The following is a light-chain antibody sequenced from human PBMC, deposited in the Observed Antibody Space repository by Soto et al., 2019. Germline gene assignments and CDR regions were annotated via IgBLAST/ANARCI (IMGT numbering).Light chain of an antibody. Sequence: EIVLTQSPCILSLSPGERATISCRASQTVSNDFLAWYQQKPGQAPRLLIYGASTRATGVPDRFSGSGSGADFSLSISRLEPEDFAVYYCQQYGSSHPRTFGQGTKVDIK. J-gene: IGKJ1*01. V-gene: IGKV3-20*01. CDR2: GAS. CDR1: QTVSNDF. CDR3: QQYGSSHPRT.